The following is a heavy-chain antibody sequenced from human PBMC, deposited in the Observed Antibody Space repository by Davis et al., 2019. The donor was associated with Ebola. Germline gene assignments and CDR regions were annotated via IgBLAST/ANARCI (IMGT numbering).Heavy chain of an antibody. CDR1: GFTLSLFG. CDR3: AREGRLAERYCISTSCSSYWFDP. D-gene: IGHD2-2*01. Sequence: GESLKISCAASGFTLSLFGMHWVRQAPGKGLEWVAVISYDGSIDYYADSVKGRFTISRDNSKNTLYLQMNSLRAEDTAVYYCAREGRLAERYCISTSCSSYWFDPWGQGTLVTVSS. CDR2: ISYDGSID. J-gene: IGHJ5*02. V-gene: IGHV3-30*03.